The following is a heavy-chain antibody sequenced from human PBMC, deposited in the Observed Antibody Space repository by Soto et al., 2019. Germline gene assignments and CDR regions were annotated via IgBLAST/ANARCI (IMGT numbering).Heavy chain of an antibody. CDR2: KSYDESNR. V-gene: IGHV3-30*03. CDR3: ARDGGDGYNRRFDP. CDR1: GFTLSSYG. J-gene: IGHJ5*02. D-gene: IGHD5-12*01. Sequence: QVQLVESGGGVVQPGRSLRLSCAASGFTLSSYGMHWVRQAPGKGLEWVAGKSYDESNRYYADSVKGRFTVSRDNSKNTLYLQINSLRAEDTAVYYCARDGGDGYNRRFDPWGQGTLVTVSS.